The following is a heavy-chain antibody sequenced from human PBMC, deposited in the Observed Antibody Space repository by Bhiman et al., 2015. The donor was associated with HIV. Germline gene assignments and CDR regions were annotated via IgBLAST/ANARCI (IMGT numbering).Heavy chain of an antibody. Sequence: EVQLLEWGGGLVEPGGSLRLSCAASGFTFSSYAMTWVRQAPGEGLEWVSTISGSGSSTYYADSVKGRFTISRDNSKNTLYVQMNSLRVEDTAIYYCARDIGIPLSSGSLFQYWGQGILVTVS. D-gene: IGHD1-26*01. CDR2: ISGSGSST. V-gene: IGHV3-23*01. CDR1: GFTFSSYA. CDR3: ARDIGIPLSSGSLFQY. J-gene: IGHJ4*02.